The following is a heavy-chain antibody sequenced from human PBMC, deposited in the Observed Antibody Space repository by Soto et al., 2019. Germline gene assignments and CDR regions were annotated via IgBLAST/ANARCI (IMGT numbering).Heavy chain of an antibody. V-gene: IGHV3-66*04. CDR3: ARHDVHCSGGSCYGVRMDV. J-gene: IGHJ6*03. Sequence: EVQLVESGGGLVQPGGSLRLSCAASGFIVSRNYMSWVRQAPGKGLEWVSVIQRGGATYYAHTVKGRFTISRDNSKNTLYLQRNSLRAEDTAVYYCARHDVHCSGGSCYGVRMDVWGKGTTVTVSS. CDR2: IQRGGAT. CDR1: GFIVSRNY. D-gene: IGHD2-15*01.